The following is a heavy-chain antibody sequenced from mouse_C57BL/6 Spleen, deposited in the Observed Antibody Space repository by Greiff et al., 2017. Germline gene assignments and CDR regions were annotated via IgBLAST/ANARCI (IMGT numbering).Heavy chain of an antibody. J-gene: IGHJ3*01. D-gene: IGHD2-4*01. Sequence: EVQLVESGGGLVQPGGSMKLSCAASGFTFSDAWMDWVRQSPEKGLEWVAEIRNKANNHATYYAESVKGRFTISRDDSKSSVYLQMNSLRAEDTGIYYCTRDYDYDGWFAYWGQGTLVTVSA. V-gene: IGHV6-6*01. CDR2: IRNKANNHAT. CDR3: TRDYDYDGWFAY. CDR1: GFTFSDAW.